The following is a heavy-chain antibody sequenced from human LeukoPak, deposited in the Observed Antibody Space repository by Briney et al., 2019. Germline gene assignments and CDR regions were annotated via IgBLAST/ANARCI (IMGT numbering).Heavy chain of an antibody. Sequence: HSGRSLRLSCAASGFTFSSYAMHWVRQAPGKGLEWVAVISYDGSNKYYADSVKGRFTISSDNSKNTLYLQMKSLRAEDTAVYYGARGFRDYGVIDYWGQGTLVTVSS. J-gene: IGHJ4*01. D-gene: IGHD4-17*01. CDR2: ISYDGSNK. V-gene: IGHV3-30*04. CDR1: GFTFSSYA. CDR3: ARGFRDYGVIDY.